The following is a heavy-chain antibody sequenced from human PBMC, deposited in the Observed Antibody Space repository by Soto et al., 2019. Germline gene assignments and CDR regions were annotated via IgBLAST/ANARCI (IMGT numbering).Heavy chain of an antibody. CDR1: GGSISSGGYS. D-gene: IGHD2-21*02. CDR3: ARGSPVATDY. J-gene: IGHJ4*02. CDR2: IYHSGST. V-gene: IGHV4-30-2*01. Sequence: QLQLQESGSGLVKPSQTLSLTCAVSGGSISSGGYSWSWIRQPPGKGLEWIGYIYHSGSTYYNPSLXSXVXIXXDRYKNQFSLKLSSVTAADTAVYYCARGSPVATDYWGQGTLVTVSS.